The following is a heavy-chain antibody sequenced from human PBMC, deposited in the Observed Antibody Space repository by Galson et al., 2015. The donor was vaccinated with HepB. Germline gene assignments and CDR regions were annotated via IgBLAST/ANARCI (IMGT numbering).Heavy chain of an antibody. Sequence: SLRLSCAASGFTFSSYSMNWVRQAPGKGLEWVSSISSSSSYIYYADSVKGRFTISRDNAKNSLYLQMNSLRAEDTAVYYCARFGSSWYYGMDVWGQGTTVTVSS. J-gene: IGHJ6*02. CDR1: GFTFSSYS. CDR3: ARFGSSWYYGMDV. D-gene: IGHD6-13*01. CDR2: ISSSSSYI. V-gene: IGHV3-21*01.